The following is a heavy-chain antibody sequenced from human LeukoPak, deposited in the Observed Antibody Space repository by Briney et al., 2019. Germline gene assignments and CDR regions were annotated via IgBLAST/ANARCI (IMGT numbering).Heavy chain of an antibody. V-gene: IGHV3-30*18. Sequence: PGGSLRLSCAPPGFTFRRIGMYGGCEGLGEGRERGAVLLYDGSNKYYGDSVKGRFTISRDNSKNTLYLQMNSLRAEDTDVYYCAKSLFAYYYDSSGYSGIDYWGQGTLVTVSS. J-gene: IGHJ4*02. CDR3: AKSLFAYYYDSSGYSGIDY. D-gene: IGHD3-22*01. CDR1: GFTFRRIG. CDR2: LLYDGSNK.